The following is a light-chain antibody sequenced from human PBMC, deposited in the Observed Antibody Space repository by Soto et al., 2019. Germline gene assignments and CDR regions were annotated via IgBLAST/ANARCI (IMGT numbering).Light chain of an antibody. V-gene: IGKV3-15*01. Sequence: EIVMTQSPATLSVSPGERATLSCRASQSVSSNLAWYQQKPGQAPRLLIYGASTRATGIPARFSGSGSGTEFTLTIGSLQSEDFAVYDWQQYNNWPPGTFGQGTKVEIK. J-gene: IGKJ1*01. CDR2: GAS. CDR1: QSVSSN. CDR3: QQYNNWPPGT.